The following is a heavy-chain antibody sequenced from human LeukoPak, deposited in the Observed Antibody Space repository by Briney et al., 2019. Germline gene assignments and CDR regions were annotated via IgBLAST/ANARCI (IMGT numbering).Heavy chain of an antibody. CDR1: GGSFSGYY. Sequence: SETLSLTCAVYGGSFSGYYWSWIRQPPGKGLEWIGSIYYSGSTYYNPSLKSRVTISVDTSKNQFSLKLSSVTAADTAVYYCARGPPFDYWGQGTLVTVSS. CDR2: IYYSGST. J-gene: IGHJ4*02. V-gene: IGHV4-34*01. CDR3: ARGPPFDY.